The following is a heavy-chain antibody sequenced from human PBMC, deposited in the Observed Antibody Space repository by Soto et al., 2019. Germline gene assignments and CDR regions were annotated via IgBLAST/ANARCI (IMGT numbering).Heavy chain of an antibody. CDR1: GFIFSSNT. CDR3: AKDLRGSKWAWGTEPFDY. Sequence: EVQLLESGGDLIQPGGSLRLSCAASGFIFSSNTMSWVRQAPGKGLEWISSISGTGGSTYYADSVKGRFTVSRDNSKDTLYLQMDSLRVEDTAVYYCAKDLRGSKWAWGTEPFDYWGQGTLVTVSS. D-gene: IGHD3-16*01. V-gene: IGHV3-23*01. CDR2: ISGTGGST. J-gene: IGHJ4*02.